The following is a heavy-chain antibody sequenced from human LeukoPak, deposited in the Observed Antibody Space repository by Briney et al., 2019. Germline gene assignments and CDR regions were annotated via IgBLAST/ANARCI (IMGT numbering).Heavy chain of an antibody. Sequence: ASVKVSCKASGYTXTVYYVHWVRQAPGQGLEWMGWINPNSGDTNYAQNFQGRVTMTRDTSISTAYMDLSRLRSDDTAVYYCARDYYGSGSYPRGYFDSWGQGTLVTVSS. V-gene: IGHV1-2*02. CDR2: INPNSGDT. CDR1: GYTXTVYY. D-gene: IGHD3-10*01. CDR3: ARDYYGSGSYPRGYFDS. J-gene: IGHJ4*02.